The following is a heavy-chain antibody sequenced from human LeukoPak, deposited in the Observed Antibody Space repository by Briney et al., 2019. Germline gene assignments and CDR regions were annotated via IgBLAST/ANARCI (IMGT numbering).Heavy chain of an antibody. CDR2: MNPNSGNT. Sequence: ASVKVSCKASGYTFTSYDINWVRQATGQGLEWMGWMNPNSGNTGYAQKFQGRVTTTADKSTSTAYMELSSLRSEDTAVYCARAIRGSKIASRYYFYYMDVWGKGTTVTVSS. J-gene: IGHJ6*03. D-gene: IGHD3-10*01. CDR1: GYTFTSYD. V-gene: IGHV1-8*03. CDR3: ARAIRGSKIASRYYFYYMDV.